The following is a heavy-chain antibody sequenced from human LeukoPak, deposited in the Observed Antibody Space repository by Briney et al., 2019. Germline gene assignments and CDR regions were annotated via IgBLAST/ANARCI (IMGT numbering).Heavy chain of an antibody. D-gene: IGHD3-10*01. J-gene: IGHJ4*02. CDR2: INWNGGST. CDR3: ARDLLWFGEFSGPIDY. Sequence: GGSLRLSCAASGFTFDDHGMSWVRQAPGKGLEWVSGINWNGGSTGYADSVKGRFTISRDNAKNSLYLQMNSLRAEDTALYYCARDLLWFGEFSGPIDYWGQGTLVTVSS. CDR1: GFTFDDHG. V-gene: IGHV3-20*04.